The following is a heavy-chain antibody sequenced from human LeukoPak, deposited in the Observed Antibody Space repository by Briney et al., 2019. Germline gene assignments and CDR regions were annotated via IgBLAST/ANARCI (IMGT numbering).Heavy chain of an antibody. Sequence: GGSLRLSCAASGFTFSSYAMSSVRQAPGRGRGWVSAISGSGGSTYYADSVKGRFTISRDNSKNTLYLQMNSLRAEDTAVYYCAKEVHKYFDYWGQGTLVTVSS. CDR3: AKEVHKYFDY. CDR1: GFTFSSYA. V-gene: IGHV3-23*01. CDR2: ISGSGGST. J-gene: IGHJ4*02.